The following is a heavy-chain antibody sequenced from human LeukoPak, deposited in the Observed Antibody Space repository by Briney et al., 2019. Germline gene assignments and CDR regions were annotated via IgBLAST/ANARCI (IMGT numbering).Heavy chain of an antibody. J-gene: IGHJ4*02. CDR1: GFTFSSYS. Sequence: GGSLRLSCAASGFTFSSYSMNWVRQAPGQGLGWVSSISSSSSYIYYADSVKGRFTISRDNAKNSLYLQMNSLRAEDTAVYYCARDKNLRGYSYGYVPDYWGQGTLVTVSS. CDR3: ARDKNLRGYSYGYVPDY. V-gene: IGHV3-21*01. D-gene: IGHD5-18*01. CDR2: ISSSSSYI.